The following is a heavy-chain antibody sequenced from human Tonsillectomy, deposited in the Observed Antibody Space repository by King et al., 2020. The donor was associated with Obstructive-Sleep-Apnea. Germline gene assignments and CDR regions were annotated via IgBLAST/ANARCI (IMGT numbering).Heavy chain of an antibody. CDR2: IYHSGST. V-gene: IGHV4-4*02. Sequence: QLQESGPGLVKPSGTLSLTCAVSGASISSSNWWSWVRQPPGKGLEWIGEIYHSGSTNYNPSLKSRVNISVDKSKNQFSLNLSSVTAADTAVYYCASHNFDFWSGGDYYYYGMDVWGQGTTVTVSS. J-gene: IGHJ6*02. CDR1: GASISSSNW. CDR3: ASHNFDFWSGGDYYYYGMDV. D-gene: IGHD3-3*01.